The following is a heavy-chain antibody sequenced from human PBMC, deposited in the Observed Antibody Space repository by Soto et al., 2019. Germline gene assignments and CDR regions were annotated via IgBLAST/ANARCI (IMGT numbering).Heavy chain of an antibody. Sequence: GGSLRLSCAASGFTFSSYAMSWVRQAPWKGLEWVSAISGSGGSTYYADSVKGRFTISRDNSKNTLYLQMNSLRAEDTAVYYCAKGVHSGYEVDYYYYGMDVWGQGTTVTVSS. J-gene: IGHJ6*02. D-gene: IGHD5-12*01. CDR3: AKGVHSGYEVDYYYYGMDV. CDR2: ISGSGGST. V-gene: IGHV3-23*01. CDR1: GFTFSSYA.